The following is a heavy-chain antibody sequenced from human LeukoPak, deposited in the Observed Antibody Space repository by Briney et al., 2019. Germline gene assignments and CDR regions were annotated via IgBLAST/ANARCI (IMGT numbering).Heavy chain of an antibody. Sequence: SSETLSLTCTVSGYSISSGYYWGWIRQPPGKGLEWIGSIYHSGSTYYNPSLKSRVTISVDTSKNQFSLKLSSVTAADTPVYYCARVNLENDYWGQGTLVTVSS. D-gene: IGHD3-3*01. V-gene: IGHV4-38-2*02. CDR2: IYHSGST. CDR1: GYSISSGYY. J-gene: IGHJ4*02. CDR3: ARVNLENDY.